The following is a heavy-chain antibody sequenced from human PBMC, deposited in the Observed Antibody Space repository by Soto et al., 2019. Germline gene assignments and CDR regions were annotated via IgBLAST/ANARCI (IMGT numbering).Heavy chain of an antibody. D-gene: IGHD3-3*01. V-gene: IGHV2-5*02. Sequence: QINLIESGPTLVKPTQTLTLTCTFSGFSLSTSGAAVGWVRQPPGRALEWLALIYWDGDKRYNASLGNTLTITKETSMNQVVLTLTNVDPADTATYYCAHRATMTIFGLIIDNGIGFDPWGQGTRVIVSS. CDR2: IYWDGDK. CDR1: GFSLSTSGAA. J-gene: IGHJ5*02. CDR3: AHRATMTIFGLIIDNGIGFDP.